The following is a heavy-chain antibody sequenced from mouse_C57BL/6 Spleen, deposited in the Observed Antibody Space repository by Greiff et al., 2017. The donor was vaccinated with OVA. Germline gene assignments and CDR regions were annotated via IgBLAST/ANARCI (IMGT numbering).Heavy chain of an antibody. D-gene: IGHD1-1*02. Sequence: EVQLQQSGAELVRPGASVKLSCTASGFNIKDDYMHWVKQRPEQGLEWIGWIDPENGDTEYASKFQGKATITADTSSNTAYLQLSSLTSEDTAVYYCTTGGNLDDWGQGTTLTVSS. V-gene: IGHV14-4*01. CDR2: IDPENGDT. CDR1: GFNIKDDY. CDR3: TTGGNLDD. J-gene: IGHJ2*01.